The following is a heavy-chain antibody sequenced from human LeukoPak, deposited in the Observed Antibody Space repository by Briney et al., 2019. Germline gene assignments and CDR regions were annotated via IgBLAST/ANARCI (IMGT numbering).Heavy chain of an antibody. CDR1: GGTFSSYA. CDR3: ARVSYGSGSYWGQIYAFDI. CDR2: IIPIFGTA. D-gene: IGHD3-10*01. J-gene: IGHJ3*02. Sequence: ASVKVSCKASGGTFSSYAISWVRQAPGQGLEWMGRIIPIFGTANYAQKFQGRVTITTDESTSTAYMELSSLRSEDTAVYYCARVSYGSGSYWGQIYAFDIWGQGTTVTVSS. V-gene: IGHV1-69*05.